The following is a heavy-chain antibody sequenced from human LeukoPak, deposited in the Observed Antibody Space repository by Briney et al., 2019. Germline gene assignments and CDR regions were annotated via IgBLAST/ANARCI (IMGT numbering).Heavy chain of an antibody. CDR3: VRQTQSSGLEY. D-gene: IGHD6-19*01. J-gene: IGHJ4*02. CDR2: IGPSGSDG. Sequence: GGSLRLSCAASGFTFSRYSMHWVRQAPGKGLKWVSAIGPSGSDGYYADSVKGRFTISRDNARNSLFLQMNSLRAEDTALYYCVRQTQSSGLEYWGQGTLVTVSS. V-gene: IGHV3-21*01. CDR1: GFTFSRYS.